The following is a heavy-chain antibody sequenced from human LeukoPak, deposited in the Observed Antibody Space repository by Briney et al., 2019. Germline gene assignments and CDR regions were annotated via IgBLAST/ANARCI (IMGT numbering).Heavy chain of an antibody. D-gene: IGHD3-10*01. CDR1: GFTFSSYW. Sequence: GGSLRLSCAASGFTFSSYWMSWVRQAPGKELEWVANIKQDGSEKYYVDSVKGRFTISRDNAKNSLYLQMNSLRAEDTAVYYCARIGNYYGRRNDYWGQGTLVTASS. J-gene: IGHJ4*02. CDR2: IKQDGSEK. CDR3: ARIGNYYGRRNDY. V-gene: IGHV3-7*01.